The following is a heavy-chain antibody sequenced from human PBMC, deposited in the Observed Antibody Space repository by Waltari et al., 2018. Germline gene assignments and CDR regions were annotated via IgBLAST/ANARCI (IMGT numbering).Heavy chain of an antibody. D-gene: IGHD6-13*01. J-gene: IGHJ5*02. CDR3: ARGSIAAAGTLGWFDP. CDR2: IYTSGST. Sequence: QVQLQESGPGLVKPSETLSLTCTVSGGSISSYSWSWIRQPAGKGLEWIGRIYTSGSTNYNPSLKSRVTMSVDTSKNQFSLKLSSVTAADTAVYYCARGSIAAAGTLGWFDPWGQGTLVTVSS. CDR1: GGSISSYS. V-gene: IGHV4-4*07.